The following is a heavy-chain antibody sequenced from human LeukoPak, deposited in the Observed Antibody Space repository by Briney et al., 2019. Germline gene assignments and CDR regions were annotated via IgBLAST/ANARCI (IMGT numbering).Heavy chain of an antibody. V-gene: IGHV3-11*01. CDR3: AKDRRGWYDGDAFDI. CDR1: GFTFSDYY. CDR2: ISSSGSTI. D-gene: IGHD6-19*01. Sequence: GGSLRLSCAASGFTFSDYYMSWIRQAPGKGLEWVSYISSSGSTIYYADSVKGRFTISRDNAKNSLYLQMNSLRAEDMALYYCAKDRRGWYDGDAFDIWGQGTMVTVSS. J-gene: IGHJ3*02.